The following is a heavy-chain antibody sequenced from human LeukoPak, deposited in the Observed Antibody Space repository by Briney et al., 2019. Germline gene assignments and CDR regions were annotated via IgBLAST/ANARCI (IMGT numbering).Heavy chain of an antibody. V-gene: IGHV5-51*01. J-gene: IGHJ4*02. CDR3: AGLQWELPDY. CDR1: GYSFSSYW. CDR2: IYPGDSDT. D-gene: IGHD1-26*01. Sequence: RGDSLKISCNPCGYSFSSYWIGGARQMPGKGLELMGIIYPGDSDTRYSPSFQGQATISADKSINTAYVQWSSLKAPDTAIYSSAGLQWELPDYWGQGTMVTVSS.